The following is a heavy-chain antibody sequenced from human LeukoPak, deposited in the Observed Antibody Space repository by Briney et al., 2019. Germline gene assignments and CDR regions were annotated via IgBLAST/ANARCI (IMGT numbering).Heavy chain of an antibody. CDR3: ARDLGPLTFDY. V-gene: IGHV3-48*03. Sequence: GGSLRLSCAASGFTFSSYEMNWVRQAPGKGLEWVSYISSSGSTIYYADSVKGRFTISRDDAKNSLYLQMNSLRAEDTAVYYCARDLGPLTFDYWGQGTLVTVSS. CDR2: ISSSGSTI. CDR1: GFTFSSYE. J-gene: IGHJ4*02.